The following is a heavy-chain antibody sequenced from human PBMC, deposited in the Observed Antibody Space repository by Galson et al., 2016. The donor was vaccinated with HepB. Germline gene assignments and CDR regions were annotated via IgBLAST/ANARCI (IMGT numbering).Heavy chain of an antibody. Sequence: SETLSLTCTVSGASVNSGSDYWSWIRQPPGKGLEWIGYIYNNGRANNTPSLKSRVTISMDTSKNHFNLKLRSVSTADTAVYYCARGFFYYYYGLDVWGQGTTVTVSS. J-gene: IGHJ6*02. CDR3: ARGFFYYYYGLDV. V-gene: IGHV4-61*03. CDR2: IYNNGRA. CDR1: GASVNSGSDY.